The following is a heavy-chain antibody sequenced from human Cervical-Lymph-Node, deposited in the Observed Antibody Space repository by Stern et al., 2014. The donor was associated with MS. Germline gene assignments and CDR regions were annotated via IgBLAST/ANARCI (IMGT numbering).Heavy chain of an antibody. CDR3: ARDYSASGGWDGVYFDI. CDR2: ISAKNGDT. CDR1: GYSFISYG. V-gene: IGHV1-18*01. D-gene: IGHD2-15*01. Sequence: QVQLMQSGVEVKKPGASVKVSCKASGYSFISYGINWVRQAPGQGLEWMGWISAKNGDTNYAQKFRGRVTMTTDTSTSTIYMELRSLTSDDTAMYYCARDYSASGGWDGVYFDIWGQGTLVTVSS. J-gene: IGHJ4*02.